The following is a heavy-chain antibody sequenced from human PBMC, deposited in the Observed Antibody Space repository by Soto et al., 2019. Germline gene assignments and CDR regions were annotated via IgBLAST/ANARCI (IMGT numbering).Heavy chain of an antibody. CDR3: ARVPTYLGTWFDP. CDR1: GYTFTGYY. Sequence: QVQLVQSGAEVKKPGASVKVSCKASGYTFTGYYMHWVRQAPGQGLEWMGWINPNSGGTNYAQKFQGRLTMTSDTSISTADRELSRLRSDDTAVYYCARVPTYLGTWFDPWGQGTLFTVSS. V-gene: IGHV1-2*02. D-gene: IGHD3-3*02. CDR2: INPNSGGT. J-gene: IGHJ5*02.